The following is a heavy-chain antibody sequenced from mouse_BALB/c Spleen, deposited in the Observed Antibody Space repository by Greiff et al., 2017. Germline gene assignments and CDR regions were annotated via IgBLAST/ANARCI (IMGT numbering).Heavy chain of an antibody. J-gene: IGHJ1*01. CDR2: IWAGGST. V-gene: IGHV2-9*02. CDR3: ARENYRYDGGYFDV. D-gene: IGHD2-14*01. Sequence: QVQLKESGPGLVAPSQSLSITCTVSGFSLTSYGVHWVRQPPGKGLEWLGVIWAGGSTNYNSALMSRLSISKDNSKSQVFLKMNSLQTDDTAMYYCARENYRYDGGYFDVWGAGTTVTVSS. CDR1: GFSLTSYG.